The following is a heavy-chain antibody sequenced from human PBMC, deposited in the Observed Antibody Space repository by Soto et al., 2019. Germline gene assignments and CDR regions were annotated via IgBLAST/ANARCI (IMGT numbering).Heavy chain of an antibody. CDR2: IIPIFGTA. D-gene: IGHD6-19*01. J-gene: IGHJ6*02. V-gene: IGHV1-69*01. Sequence: QVQLVQSGAEVKKPGSSVKVSCKASGGTFSSSAISWVRQAPGQGLEWMGGIIPIFGTANYAQKFQGRGTITADASAYPAYMELSSLTSEDTAIYFCAREGQWLVRLGGVQYHGMDVWGQGTTVTVSS. CDR3: AREGQWLVRLGGVQYHGMDV. CDR1: GGTFSSSA.